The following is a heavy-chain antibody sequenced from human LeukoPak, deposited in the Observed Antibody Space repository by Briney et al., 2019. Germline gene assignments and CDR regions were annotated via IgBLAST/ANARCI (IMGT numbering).Heavy chain of an antibody. Sequence: PSETLSLTCAVYGGSFSNHYWSWIRQPPGKGLEWIGEINDSGRTNYNPSLMSRVTISVDTSKNQFSLRLNSVTATDTAVYYCARRWNYGRNYYIDVWGKGATVSVSS. CDR2: INDSGRT. V-gene: IGHV4-34*01. CDR3: ARRWNYGRNYYIDV. J-gene: IGHJ6*03. D-gene: IGHD1-7*01. CDR1: GGSFSNHY.